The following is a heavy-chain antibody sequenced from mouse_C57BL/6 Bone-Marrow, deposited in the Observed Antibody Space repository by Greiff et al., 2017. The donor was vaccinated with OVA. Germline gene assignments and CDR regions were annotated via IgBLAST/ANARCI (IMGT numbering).Heavy chain of an antibody. CDR1: GFTFSDYG. J-gene: IGHJ2*01. CDR3: AITTVVDFDY. V-gene: IGHV5-17*01. D-gene: IGHD1-1*01. Sequence: EVHLVESGGGLVKPGGSLKLSCAASGFTFSDYGMHWVRQAPEKGLEWVAYISSGSSTLYYADTGKGRFTISRDNAKNTLFLQMTSLRSEDTAMYYCAITTVVDFDYWGQGTTLTVSS. CDR2: ISSGSSTL.